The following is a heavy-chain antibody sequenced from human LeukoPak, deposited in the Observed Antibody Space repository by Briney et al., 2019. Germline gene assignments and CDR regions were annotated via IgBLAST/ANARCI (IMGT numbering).Heavy chain of an antibody. D-gene: IGHD6-13*01. J-gene: IGHJ4*02. CDR2: IYYSGST. V-gene: IGHV4-59*11. Sequence: SETLSLTCTVSGVSISSHYWSWIRQPPGKGLEWIGYIYYSGSTNYNPSLKSRVTISVDTSKNQFSLKLSSVTAADTAVYYCARGYSSSWSDYWGQGTLVTVSS. CDR1: GVSISSHY. CDR3: ARGYSSSWSDY.